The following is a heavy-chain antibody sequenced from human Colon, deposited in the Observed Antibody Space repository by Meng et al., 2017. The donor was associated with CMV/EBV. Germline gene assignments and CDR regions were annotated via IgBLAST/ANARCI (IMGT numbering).Heavy chain of an antibody. J-gene: IGHJ4*01. CDR1: GFTLSRYA. CDR2: MSYDGSNI. D-gene: IGHD2-8*01. CDR3: ARDGDYCTRGTCYYDY. V-gene: IGHV3-30*01. Sequence: GGSLRLSCAASGFTLSRYAMHWVRQAPDKGLEWVALMSYDGSNIQYADSAEGRFTISRDNSRNTLDLQMDSLRLEDTAVYFCARDGDYCTRGTCYYDYWGHGTLVTVSS.